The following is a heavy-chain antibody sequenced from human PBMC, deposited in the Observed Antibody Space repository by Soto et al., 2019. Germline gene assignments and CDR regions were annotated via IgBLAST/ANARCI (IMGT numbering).Heavy chain of an antibody. Sequence: ASVKVSCKASGYTFTSYGISWVRRAPGQGLEWMGWISAYNGNTNYAQKLQGRVTMTTDTSTSTAYMELRSLRSDDTAVYYCARGSYDDFWSGGNWFDPWGQGTLVTVSS. D-gene: IGHD3-3*01. CDR2: ISAYNGNT. CDR1: GYTFTSYG. V-gene: IGHV1-18*04. CDR3: ARGSYDDFWSGGNWFDP. J-gene: IGHJ5*02.